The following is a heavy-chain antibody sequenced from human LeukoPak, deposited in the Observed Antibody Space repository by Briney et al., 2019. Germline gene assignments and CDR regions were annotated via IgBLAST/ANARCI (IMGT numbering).Heavy chain of an antibody. Sequence: PGVSLRLSCAASGFTFGSYGMHWVRQAPGKGLEWVAFIRYDGSNKYYADSVKGRFTISRDNSKNTLYLQMNSLRAEDTAVYYCAKGLSLGELNFDYWGQGTLVTVSS. CDR1: GFTFGSYG. CDR3: AKGLSLGELNFDY. J-gene: IGHJ4*02. D-gene: IGHD1-26*01. V-gene: IGHV3-30*02. CDR2: IRYDGSNK.